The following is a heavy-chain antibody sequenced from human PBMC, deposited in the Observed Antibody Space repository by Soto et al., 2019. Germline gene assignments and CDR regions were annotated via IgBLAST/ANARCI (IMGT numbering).Heavy chain of an antibody. CDR1: GFTFYNYA. CDR3: AKKGLGSLATYCTTGDCHYAFDV. D-gene: IGHD2-8*01. Sequence: EVQLLESGGGLVRHGGSLRLSCAASGFTFYNYAMNWVRQAPGKGLEWVSTISGGGDGTYYADSVKGRFTISRDNSRNTVYLQMNSLRAEDTAVYYCAKKGLGSLATYCTTGDCHYAFDVWGQGTLVTVSS. CDR2: ISGGGDGT. J-gene: IGHJ3*01. V-gene: IGHV3-23*01.